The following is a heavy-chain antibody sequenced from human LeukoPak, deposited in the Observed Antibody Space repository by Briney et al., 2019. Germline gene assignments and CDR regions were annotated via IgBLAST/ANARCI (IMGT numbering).Heavy chain of an antibody. D-gene: IGHD3-10*01. CDR3: ARDQITMVRGVIGY. CDR2: ISAYNGST. CDR1: GYTFTSYG. V-gene: IGHV1-18*01. J-gene: IGHJ4*02. Sequence: ASVKVSCKASGYTFTSYGISWVRQAPGQGLEWMGWISAYNGSTNYAQKLQGRVTMTTDTSTSTAYMELRSLRSDDTAVYYCARDQITMVRGVIGYWGQGTLVTVSS.